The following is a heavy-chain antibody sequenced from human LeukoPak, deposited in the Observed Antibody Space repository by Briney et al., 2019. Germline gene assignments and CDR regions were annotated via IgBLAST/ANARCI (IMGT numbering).Heavy chain of an antibody. Sequence: ASVKVSCKASGYTFTSYAISWVRQAPGQGLEWMGGIIPIFGTANYAQKFQGRVTITADKSTSTAYMELSSLRSEDTAVYYCARGFGDTAMVISPYYYYYYMDVWGKGTTITVSS. CDR2: IIPIFGTA. D-gene: IGHD5-18*01. J-gene: IGHJ6*03. CDR3: ARGFGDTAMVISPYYYYYYMDV. V-gene: IGHV1-69*06. CDR1: GYTFTSYA.